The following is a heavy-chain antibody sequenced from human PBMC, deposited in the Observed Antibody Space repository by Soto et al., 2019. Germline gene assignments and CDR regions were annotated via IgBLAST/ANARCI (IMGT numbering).Heavy chain of an antibody. Sequence: VQLMQSGAEVKKPGSSVKVSCKASGGTFSSHSINWLRQAPGQGLEWMGGVISLFGTANYAHNFKGRVTITADLSTSTAHTELNSLRSDDTAVYYCAREVGYGDCSADLLDWGQGTLVTVSS. CDR2: VISLFGTA. D-gene: IGHD2-21*02. CDR1: GGTFSSHS. CDR3: AREVGYGDCSADLLD. J-gene: IGHJ4*02. V-gene: IGHV1-69*01.